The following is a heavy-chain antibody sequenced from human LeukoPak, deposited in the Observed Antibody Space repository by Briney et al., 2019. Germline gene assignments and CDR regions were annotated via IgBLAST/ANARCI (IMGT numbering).Heavy chain of an antibody. CDR3: AKAPESYYYDSSGYHPLDY. V-gene: IGHV3-30*18. Sequence: QTGGSLRLSCAASGFTFSSYGMHWVRQAPGKGLEWVAVISYDGSNKYYADSVKGRFTISRDNSKNTLYLQMNSLRAEDTAVYYCAKAPESYYYDSSGYHPLDYWGQGTLVTVSS. CDR2: ISYDGSNK. J-gene: IGHJ4*02. D-gene: IGHD3-22*01. CDR1: GFTFSSYG.